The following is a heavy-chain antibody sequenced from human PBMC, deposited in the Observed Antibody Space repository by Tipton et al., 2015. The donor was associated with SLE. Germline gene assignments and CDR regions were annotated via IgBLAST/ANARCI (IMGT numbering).Heavy chain of an antibody. CDR1: GGSISSGGYY. J-gene: IGHJ4*02. V-gene: IGHV4-31*03. D-gene: IGHD2-2*01. Sequence: TLSLTCTVSGGSISSGGYYWSWIRQHPGKGLEWIGYIYYSGSTYYNPSLKSRVTISVDTSKNQFSLKLSSVTAADTAVYYCASHSTHYCSCPSGYFDYWGQGPLVTVSS. CDR3: ASHSTHYCSCPSGYFDY. CDR2: IYYSGST.